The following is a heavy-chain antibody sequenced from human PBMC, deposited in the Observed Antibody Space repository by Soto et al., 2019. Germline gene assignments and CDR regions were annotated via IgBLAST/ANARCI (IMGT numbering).Heavy chain of an antibody. D-gene: IGHD2-21*01. V-gene: IGHV3-48*02. CDR2: ISYTSGTI. CDR1: VFTFSTYS. CDR3: ARDNGLAGSFDP. Sequence: GWSLRLSCASSVFTFSTYSMNWVRQAPGKGLEWVSYISYTSGTIFYADSVRGRFTISRDNAKNSLFLQMNSLRDEDTAVYYCARDNGLAGSFDPWGQGTLVTVSS. J-gene: IGHJ5*02.